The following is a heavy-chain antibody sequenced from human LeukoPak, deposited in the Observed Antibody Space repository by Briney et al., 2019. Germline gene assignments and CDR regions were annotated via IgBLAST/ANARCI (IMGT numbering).Heavy chain of an antibody. Sequence: GGSLRLSCAASGFTFSSYSMNWVRQAPGKGLEWVSSISSSSSYIYYADSVKGRFTISRDNAKNSLYLQMNSLRAEDTAVYYCARVTMVRGVTYYYGMDVWGQGTTVTVSS. CDR1: GFTFSSYS. CDR3: ARVTMVRGVTYYYGMDV. J-gene: IGHJ6*02. D-gene: IGHD3-10*01. CDR2: ISSSSSYI. V-gene: IGHV3-21*01.